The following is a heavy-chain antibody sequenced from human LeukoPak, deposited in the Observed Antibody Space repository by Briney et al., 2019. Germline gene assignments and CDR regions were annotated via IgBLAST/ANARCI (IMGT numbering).Heavy chain of an antibody. J-gene: IGHJ4*02. CDR1: GYTFTSYD. CDR3: ARGRPYGSGKYDY. D-gene: IGHD3-10*01. CDR2: MNPNSGNT. V-gene: IGHV1-8*01. Sequence: RASVKVSCKASGYTFTSYDINWVRQAPGQGLEWVGWMNPNSGNTGYAQKFQGRVTMTRNTSISTAYMELSSLRSEDTAVYYCARGRPYGSGKYDYWGQGTLVTVSS.